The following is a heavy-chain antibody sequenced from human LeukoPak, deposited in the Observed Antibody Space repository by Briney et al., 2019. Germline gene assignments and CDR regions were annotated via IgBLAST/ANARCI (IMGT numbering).Heavy chain of an antibody. J-gene: IGHJ4*02. CDR3: AKASWVSSTDAVR. CDR2: VRGNGVT. Sequence: PGGSLRLSCAASGLSFSSFAMSWVRQGPARGLEWVSSVRGNGVTFYADSVKGRFTLSSDSSRNTVYFQLNNLRVEDTAIYYCAKASWVSSTDAVRWGQGTLVTVSS. V-gene: IGHV3-23*01. D-gene: IGHD3-16*01. CDR1: GLSFSSFA.